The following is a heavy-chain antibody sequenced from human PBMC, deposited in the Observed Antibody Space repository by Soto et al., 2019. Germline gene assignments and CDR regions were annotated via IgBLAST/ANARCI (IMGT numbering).Heavy chain of an antibody. CDR3: VRWGYGPNSLEF. D-gene: IGHD4-17*01. J-gene: IGHJ4*03. V-gene: IGHV1-2*06. Sequence: GASVKVSCKTSGYIFTGYFIHWVRQTPGQGLQWMGRIAPNSGDTKYGQTFQGRVTFTRDTSTSTAYMELSGLRSDDTALYYCVRWGYGPNSLEFWGQGTLVTVSS. CDR1: GYIFTGYF. CDR2: IAPNSGDT.